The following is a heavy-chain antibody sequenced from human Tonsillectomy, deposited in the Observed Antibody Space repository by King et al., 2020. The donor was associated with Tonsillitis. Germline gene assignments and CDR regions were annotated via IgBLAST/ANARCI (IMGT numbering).Heavy chain of an antibody. J-gene: IGHJ2*01. D-gene: IGHD3-10*01. Sequence: LQLQESGPGLVKPSKTLSLTCTVSGDSISSNTHFWGWIRQPPGKGLEWIGSISSRGTTYCNPSLKSRVTISLDTSKNQFSLRLSSVTAADTAVYYCASGVLLWFGESPWYFDFWGRGTVVTVSS. CDR1: GDSISSNTHF. V-gene: IGHV4-39*01. CDR3: ASGVLLWFGESPWYFDF. CDR2: ISSRGTT.